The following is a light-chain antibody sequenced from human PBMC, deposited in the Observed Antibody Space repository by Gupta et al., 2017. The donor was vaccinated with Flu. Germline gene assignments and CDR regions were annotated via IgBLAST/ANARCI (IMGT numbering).Light chain of an antibody. V-gene: IGKV3-20*01. CDR1: QSLATTY. Sequence: ESVLTQSPDTLSLSPGERATLSCRASQSLATTYLAWYQQKPGQAPRLLIYAASSRATGIPDRFSGSGSGTDLTLTISRLEPEDFAVYYCQQYGHSPLTFGGGTRVEIK. CDR2: AAS. J-gene: IGKJ4*01. CDR3: QQYGHSPLT.